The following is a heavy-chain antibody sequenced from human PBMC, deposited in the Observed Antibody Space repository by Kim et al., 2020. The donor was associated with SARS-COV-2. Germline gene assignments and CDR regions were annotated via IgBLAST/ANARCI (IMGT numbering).Heavy chain of an antibody. D-gene: IGHD1-26*01. CDR2: IYYSGST. V-gene: IGHV4-39*07. CDR1: GGSISSSSYY. J-gene: IGHJ6*02. Sequence: SETLSLTCTVSGGSISSSSYYWGWIRQPPGKGLEWIGSIYYSGSTYYNPSLKSRVTISVDTSKNQFSLKLSSVTAADTAVYYCARDSSGTILYYYYGMDVWGQGTTVTVSS. CDR3: ARDSSGTILYYYYGMDV.